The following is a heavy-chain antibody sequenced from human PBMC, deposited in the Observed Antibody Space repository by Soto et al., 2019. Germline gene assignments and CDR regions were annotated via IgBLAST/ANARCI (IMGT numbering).Heavy chain of an antibody. V-gene: IGHV4-4*02. D-gene: IGHD3-10*01. Sequence: PSETLSLTCAVSGGSISSSNWWGWVRQPPGKGLEWIGEIYHSGSTNYNPSLKSRVTISVDKSKNQFSLKLSSVTAADTAVYYCAREITMVRGVITLNYFDYWGQGTLVTVSS. CDR3: AREITMVRGVITLNYFDY. J-gene: IGHJ4*02. CDR1: GGSISSSNW. CDR2: IYHSGST.